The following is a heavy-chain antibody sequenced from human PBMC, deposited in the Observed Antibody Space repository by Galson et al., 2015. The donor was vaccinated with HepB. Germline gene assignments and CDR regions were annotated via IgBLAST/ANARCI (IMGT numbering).Heavy chain of an antibody. CDR1: GASISSSHW. V-gene: IGHV4-4*02. D-gene: IGHD2-2*01. CDR3: ARMLYQNWFDP. CDR2: IYHSGST. J-gene: IGHJ5*02. Sequence: LSLTCAVSGASISSSHWWTWVRQPPGKGLEWIGEIYHSGSTNYNPSLKSRVTISVDTSKNQFSLKLSSVTAADTAVYYCARMLYQNWFDPWGQGTLVTVSS.